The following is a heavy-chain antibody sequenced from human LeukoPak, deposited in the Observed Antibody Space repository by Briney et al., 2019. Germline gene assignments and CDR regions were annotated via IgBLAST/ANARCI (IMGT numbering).Heavy chain of an antibody. J-gene: IGHJ5*02. V-gene: IGHV1-2*02. D-gene: IGHD6-13*01. CDR2: INPNSGGT. Sequence: GASVKVSCKASGYTFTGYYMHWVRQAPGQGLEWMGWINPNSGGTNYAQKFQGRVTMTRDTSISTAYMELSRLRSDDTAVYYCARLHSSSWYDWFDPWGQGTLVTVSS. CDR1: GYTFTGYY. CDR3: ARLHSSSWYDWFDP.